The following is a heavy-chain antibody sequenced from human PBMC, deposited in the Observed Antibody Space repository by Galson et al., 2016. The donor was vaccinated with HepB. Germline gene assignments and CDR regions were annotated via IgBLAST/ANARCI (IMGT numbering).Heavy chain of an antibody. CDR1: GGSISSSGYY. D-gene: IGHD3-22*01. J-gene: IGHJ5*02. V-gene: IGHV4-39*01. CDR2: IYYSGTT. CDR3: ARHDYDSSGYNWFDP. Sequence: LSLTCTVSGGSISSSGYYWGWIRQPPGKGLEWIGSIYYSGTTYYNPSLKSRVTISLDTPKNQFSLKLRSVTAADTAMYYCARHDYDSSGYNWFDPWGQGTLVTVSP.